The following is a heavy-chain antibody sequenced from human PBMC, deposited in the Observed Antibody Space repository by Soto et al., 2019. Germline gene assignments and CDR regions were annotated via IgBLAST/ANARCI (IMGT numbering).Heavy chain of an antibody. CDR2: ISDDGRNK. V-gene: IGHV3-30*18. D-gene: IGHD3-3*01. J-gene: IGHJ4*02. CDR1: GFTFSNYG. Sequence: QPGGSLRLSCAASGFTFSNYGMHWVRQAPGKGLEWVAIISDDGRNKYYVDSVKGRFTISRDNSKNTLYLQMNSLRGDDMAVFYCAKDLNAFWSGLDYWGQGTLVTVSS. CDR3: AKDLNAFWSGLDY.